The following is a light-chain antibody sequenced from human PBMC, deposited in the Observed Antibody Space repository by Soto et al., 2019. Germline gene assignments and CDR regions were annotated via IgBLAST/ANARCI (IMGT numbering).Light chain of an antibody. Sequence: QSVLTQPPSVSGAPGQRVTXSXXXXSXXXGXGYDVHWYQQLPGTAPKVLIYDNNNRPSGVPDRFSGSKSGTSASLAITGLQAEDEADYYCHSYDXSLSGPVFGGGTKLTVL. CDR1: SXXXGXGYD. V-gene: IGLV1-40*01. CDR2: DNN. CDR3: HSYDXSLSGPV. J-gene: IGLJ2*01.